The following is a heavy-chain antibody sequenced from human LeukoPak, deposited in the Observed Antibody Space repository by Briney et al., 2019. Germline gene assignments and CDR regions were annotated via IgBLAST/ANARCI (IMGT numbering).Heavy chain of an antibody. CDR1: GFTFGSYS. J-gene: IGHJ4*02. V-gene: IGHV3-74*01. D-gene: IGHD2-2*01. CDR2: INSDGSST. Sequence: GGSLRLSCAASGFTFGSYSMNWVRQAPGKGLEWVSRINSDGSSTSYADSVKGRFTISRDNAKNTLYLQMNSLRAEDTAVYYCARDRNIVVVPAVLFDYWGQGTLVTVSS. CDR3: ARDRNIVVVPAVLFDY.